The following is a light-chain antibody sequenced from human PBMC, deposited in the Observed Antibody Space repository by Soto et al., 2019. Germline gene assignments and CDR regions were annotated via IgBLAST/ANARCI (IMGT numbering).Light chain of an antibody. CDR2: GVS. V-gene: IGKV3-15*01. CDR1: QSVAGN. J-gene: IGKJ4*01. Sequence: EIVMTQSPATLSVSPGETATLSCRASQSVAGNLAWYQQKPGQPPRLLIYGVSTRATGVPARLSGSGSETDFSLTISSLQIEDFALYYCQQSNNWPPLTFGGGTKVEIK. CDR3: QQSNNWPPLT.